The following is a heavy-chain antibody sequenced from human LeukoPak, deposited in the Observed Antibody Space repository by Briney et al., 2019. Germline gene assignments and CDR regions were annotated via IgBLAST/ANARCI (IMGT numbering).Heavy chain of an antibody. Sequence: GRSLRLSCAASGFTFSSYGMHWVRQAPGKGLEWVAVISYDGSNKYYADSVKGRFTISRDNSKNTLYLQMNSLRAEDTAVYYCANKYCSGGSCYPGDYWGQGTLVTVPS. V-gene: IGHV3-30*18. CDR3: ANKYCSGGSCYPGDY. D-gene: IGHD2-15*01. CDR1: GFTFSSYG. J-gene: IGHJ4*02. CDR2: ISYDGSNK.